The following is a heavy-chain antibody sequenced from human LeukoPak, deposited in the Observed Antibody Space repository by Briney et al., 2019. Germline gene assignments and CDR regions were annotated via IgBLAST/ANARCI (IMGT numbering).Heavy chain of an antibody. V-gene: IGHV1-3*01. J-gene: IGHJ5*02. Sequence: ASVKVSCKASGYTFTSYAMHWVRQAPGQRLEWMGWINAGNGDTKYSQKFQGRVTITRDTSASTAYMELSSLRSEDTAVYYCARLGVVVPAPDNWFDPWGQGTLVTVSS. CDR2: INAGNGDT. D-gene: IGHD2-2*01. CDR3: ARLGVVVPAPDNWFDP. CDR1: GYTFTSYA.